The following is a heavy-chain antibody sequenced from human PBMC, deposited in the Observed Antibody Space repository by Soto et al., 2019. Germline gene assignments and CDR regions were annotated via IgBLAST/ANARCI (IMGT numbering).Heavy chain of an antibody. V-gene: IGHV4-30-2*01. J-gene: IGHJ5*02. Sequence: SETLSLTCAVSGGSISSSGYSWSWIRQPPGKGLEYIGYIYHSVSTYYNPSLKSRVTISVDRSKNQFSLRLSSVTAADTAVYYCATTRGYCSGGSCSYNWFDPWGQGTLGTVSS. D-gene: IGHD2-15*01. CDR2: IYHSVST. CDR3: ATTRGYCSGGSCSYNWFDP. CDR1: GGSISSSGYS.